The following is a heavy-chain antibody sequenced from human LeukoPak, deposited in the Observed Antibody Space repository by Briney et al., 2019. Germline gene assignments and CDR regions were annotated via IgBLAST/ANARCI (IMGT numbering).Heavy chain of an antibody. CDR3: ARGSMYYYDSSGYYYVPPDY. CDR2: INHSGST. D-gene: IGHD3-22*01. CDR1: GGSFSGYY. J-gene: IGHJ4*02. Sequence: SETLSLTCAVYGGSFSGYYWSWIRQPPGKGLEWIGEINHSGSTNYNPSLKSRVTISVDTSKNQFSLKLSSVTAADTAVYYCARGSMYYYDSSGYYYVPPDYWGQGTLVTVSS. V-gene: IGHV4-34*01.